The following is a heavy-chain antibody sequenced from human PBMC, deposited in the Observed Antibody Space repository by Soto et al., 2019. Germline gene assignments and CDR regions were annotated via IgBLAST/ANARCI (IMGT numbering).Heavy chain of an antibody. Sequence: GGSLRLSCRVSGFMFSSYAMTWVRQVPGKGLEWVSSISGSGGSTYYSDSVRGRFTISRDNSKKVLYLEMNRLKGDDTAVYFCAKDGSWGDHYYFDNWGQGTLVTVPS. V-gene: IGHV3-23*01. CDR2: ISGSGGST. CDR1: GFMFSSYA. J-gene: IGHJ4*02. D-gene: IGHD2-21*02. CDR3: AKDGSWGDHYYFDN.